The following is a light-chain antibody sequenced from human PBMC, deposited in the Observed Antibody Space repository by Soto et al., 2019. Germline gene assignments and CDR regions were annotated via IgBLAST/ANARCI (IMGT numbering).Light chain of an antibody. CDR2: AAS. J-gene: IGKJ1*01. CDR3: QQCFSLPPT. V-gene: IGKV1-39*01. CDR1: QSIDNY. Sequence: IHMTHSPSSLSASVFYRVSITCLASQSIDNYLSWYQQIPGKAPKLLIYAASNLQRGVPSRFSGSGSGTEFTLTISNLQPDDFAVYYCQQCFSLPPTFGHGTKVDIK.